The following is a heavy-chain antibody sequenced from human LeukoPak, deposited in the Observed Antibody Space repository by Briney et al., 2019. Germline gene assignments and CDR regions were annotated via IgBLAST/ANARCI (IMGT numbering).Heavy chain of an antibody. CDR2: INPNSGGT. CDR3: AREVMITFGGVIARAFDY. J-gene: IGHJ4*02. Sequence: GASVKVSCKASGYTITGYYMHWVRQAPGQGLEWMGWINPNSGGTNYAQKFQGRVTMTRDTSISTAYMELSRLRSDDTAVYYCAREVMITFGGVIARAFDYWGQGTLVTVSS. V-gene: IGHV1-2*02. D-gene: IGHD3-16*02. CDR1: GYTITGYY.